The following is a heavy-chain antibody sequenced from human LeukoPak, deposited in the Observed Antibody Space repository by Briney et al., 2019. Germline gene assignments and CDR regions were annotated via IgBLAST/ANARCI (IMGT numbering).Heavy chain of an antibody. Sequence: GGSLRLSCAASGFTFSSYGMHWVRQAPGKGLEWVAVIWYDGSNKYYADSVKGRFTISRDNSKNTLYLQMNSPRAEDTAVYYCVREGSIAAAGTYYYYGMDVWGKGTTVTVSS. D-gene: IGHD6-13*01. CDR2: IWYDGSNK. CDR3: VREGSIAAAGTYYYYGMDV. V-gene: IGHV3-33*01. J-gene: IGHJ6*04. CDR1: GFTFSSYG.